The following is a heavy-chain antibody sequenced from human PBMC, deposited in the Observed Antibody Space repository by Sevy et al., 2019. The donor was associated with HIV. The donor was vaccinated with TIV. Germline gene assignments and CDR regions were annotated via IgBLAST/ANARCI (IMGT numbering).Heavy chain of an antibody. Sequence: GGSLRLSCAGSGFTFSYYNMNWVRQSPGKGLEWVSYISTSSSTIYYADSVKGRFTLSRDNAKNSLYMQMNSLRVEDTAVYYCARGSGACYELDYWGQGTLVTVSS. CDR3: ARGSGACYELDY. J-gene: IGHJ4*02. CDR2: ISTSSSTI. CDR1: GFTFSYYN. D-gene: IGHD2-21*01. V-gene: IGHV3-48*01.